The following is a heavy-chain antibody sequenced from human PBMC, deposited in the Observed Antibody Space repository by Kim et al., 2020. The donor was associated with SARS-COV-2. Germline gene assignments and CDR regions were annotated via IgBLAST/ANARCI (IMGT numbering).Heavy chain of an antibody. CDR3: ARHSYYDSSLDYFDY. V-gene: IGHV4-39*01. D-gene: IGHD3-22*01. CDR1: GGSISSSSYY. CDR2: IYYSGST. J-gene: IGHJ4*02. Sequence: SETLSLTCTVSGGSISSSSYYWGWIRQPPGKGLEWIGSIYYSGSTYYNPSLKSRVTISVDTSKNQFSLKLSSVTAADTAVYYCARHSYYDSSLDYFDYWGQGTLVTVSS.